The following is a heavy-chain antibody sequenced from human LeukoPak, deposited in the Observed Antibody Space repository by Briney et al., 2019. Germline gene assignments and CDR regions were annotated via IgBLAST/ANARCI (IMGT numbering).Heavy chain of an antibody. J-gene: IGHJ5*02. D-gene: IGHD3-10*01. CDR2: IYYSGST. CDR3: ARGPTPLLWFGEFLNTWFDP. Sequence: SETLSLTCTVSGVSISSYYWSWIRQPPGKGLEWIGYIYYSGSTNYNPSLKSRVTISVDTSKNQFSLKLSSVTAADTAVYYCARGPTPLLWFGEFLNTWFDPWGQGTLVTVSS. V-gene: IGHV4-59*01. CDR1: GVSISSYY.